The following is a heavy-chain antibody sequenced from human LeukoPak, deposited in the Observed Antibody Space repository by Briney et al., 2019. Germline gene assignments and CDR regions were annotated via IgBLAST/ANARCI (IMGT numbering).Heavy chain of an antibody. Sequence: GGSLRLSCAASGFTFSVYGMHWVRQAPGKGLWRVAVVSYDGDKIYYADSVKGRFTISRDNSRNTLYLQMNSLRTEDTATYYCAKELRSGWLYYFDYWGQGTLVTVSS. D-gene: IGHD6-19*01. CDR2: VSYDGDKI. V-gene: IGHV3-30*18. J-gene: IGHJ4*02. CDR1: GFTFSVYG. CDR3: AKELRSGWLYYFDY.